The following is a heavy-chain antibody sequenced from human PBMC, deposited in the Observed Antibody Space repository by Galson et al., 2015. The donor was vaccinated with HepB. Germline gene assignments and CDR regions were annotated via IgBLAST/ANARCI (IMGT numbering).Heavy chain of an antibody. V-gene: IGHV4-4*07. D-gene: IGHD2-2*01. CDR1: DGSISSYF. CDR2: VYTSGTT. CDR3: ARIPYCSSTSCYQHWYFDL. Sequence: LSLTCSVSDGSISSYFWSWIRQPAGKGLEWIGRVYTSGTTNYNPSLKSRVTMSVDTSKNQLSLTLSSVTAADTAVYYCARIPYCSSTSCYQHWYFDLWGRGTLVTVSS. J-gene: IGHJ2*01.